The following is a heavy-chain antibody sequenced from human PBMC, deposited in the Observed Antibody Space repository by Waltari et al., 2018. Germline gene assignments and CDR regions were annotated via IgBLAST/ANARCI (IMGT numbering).Heavy chain of an antibody. Sequence: QVQLQQWGAGLLKPSETLSLTCAVYGGSFSGYYWSGISQPPGKGLEWIGEINHSGSTNYNPSLTSRVTISVDTSKNQFSLKLSSVTAADTAVYYCARGLATGYSSSWYGIHFDYWGQGTLVTVSS. D-gene: IGHD6-13*01. J-gene: IGHJ4*02. CDR3: ARGLATGYSSSWYGIHFDY. CDR2: INHSGST. CDR1: GGSFSGYY. V-gene: IGHV4-34*01.